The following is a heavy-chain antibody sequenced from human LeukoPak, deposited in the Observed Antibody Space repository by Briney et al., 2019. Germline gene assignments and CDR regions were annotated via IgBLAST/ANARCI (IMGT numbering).Heavy chain of an antibody. CDR2: INHSGSA. CDR3: ARGSSYYYDSSGQWDFDY. J-gene: IGHJ4*02. V-gene: IGHV4-34*01. Sequence: SETLSLTCAVYGGSFSGYYWSWIRQPPGKGLEWIGEINHSGSANYNPSLKSRVTISVDTSKNQFSLKLSSVTAADTAVYYCARGSSYYYDSSGQWDFDYWGQGTLVTVSS. CDR1: GGSFSGYY. D-gene: IGHD3-22*01.